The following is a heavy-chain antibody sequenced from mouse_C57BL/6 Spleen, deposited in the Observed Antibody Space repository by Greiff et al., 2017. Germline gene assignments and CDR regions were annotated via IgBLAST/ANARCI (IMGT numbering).Heavy chain of an antibody. J-gene: IGHJ1*03. V-gene: IGHV1-64*01. CDR1: GYTFTSYW. CDR3: ARSYSSSYVSYWYFDV. Sequence: QVQLQQPGAELVKPGASVKLSCKASGYTFTSYWMHWVKQRPGQGLEWIGMIHPNSGSTNYNEKFKSKATLTVDKSSSTAYMQLSSLTSEDSAVYYCARSYSSSYVSYWYFDVWGTGTTVTVSS. D-gene: IGHD1-1*01. CDR2: IHPNSGST.